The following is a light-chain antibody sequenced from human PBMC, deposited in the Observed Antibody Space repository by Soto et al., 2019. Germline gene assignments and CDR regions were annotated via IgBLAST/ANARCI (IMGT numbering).Light chain of an antibody. Sequence: DIPMTQSPSTLSASVGDRVTITCRASQSITNLLAWYQQKPGKAPKLLIYKASILETGVPSRFSGSGSGTEFTLTISSLQPDDFATYYCQQYDSYEYTFGQGTKLEIK. CDR2: KAS. V-gene: IGKV1-5*03. J-gene: IGKJ2*01. CDR3: QQYDSYEYT. CDR1: QSITNL.